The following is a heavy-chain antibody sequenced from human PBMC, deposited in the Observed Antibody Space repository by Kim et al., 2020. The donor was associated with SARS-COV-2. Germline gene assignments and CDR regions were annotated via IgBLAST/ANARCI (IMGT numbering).Heavy chain of an antibody. D-gene: IGHD3-9*01. J-gene: IGHJ4*02. CDR3: AREALADILTGFYLDT. CDR1: GYSFISYD. CDR2: VNPKTGNT. V-gene: IGHV1-8*01. Sequence: ASVKVSCKTSGYSFISYDIIWVRQAPGQGLDWMGWVNPKTGNTVYAREFQGKVTMTRDTSTSTVYMELSSLRPEDTAVYYCAREALADILTGFYLDTWGQGTQVIVSS.